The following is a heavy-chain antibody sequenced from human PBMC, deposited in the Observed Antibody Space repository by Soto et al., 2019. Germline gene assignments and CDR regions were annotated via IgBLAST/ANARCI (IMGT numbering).Heavy chain of an antibody. Sequence: ASVKVSCKASGYTFTRYYMNWVRQAPGQGLEWMGWINPNSGGTNYAQKFQGWVTMTRDTSISTAYMELSRLRSDDTAVYYCARDAWATTYYDFWSGYSPAYYYGMDVWGQGTTVTVSS. J-gene: IGHJ6*02. CDR2: INPNSGGT. D-gene: IGHD3-3*01. CDR1: GYTFTRYY. CDR3: ARDAWATTYYDFWSGYSPAYYYGMDV. V-gene: IGHV1-2*04.